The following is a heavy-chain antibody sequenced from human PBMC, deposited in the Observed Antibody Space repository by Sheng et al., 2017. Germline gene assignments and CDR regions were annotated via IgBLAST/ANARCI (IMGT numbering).Heavy chain of an antibody. CDR1: GFIFSDYA. D-gene: IGHD3-10*01. Sequence: EVQLVESGGNLVQPGGSLRLSCAASGFIFSDYAMSWVRQAPGKGLEWVSTISDIGDTSHYADSVRGRFTISRDNSKNTLYLQMNSLRGEDTAFYFCAKHFGEVPNAISLFDYWARETWSASRQ. CDR2: ISDIGDTS. CDR3: AKHFGEVPNAISLFDY. V-gene: IGHV3-23*04. J-gene: IGHJ4*02.